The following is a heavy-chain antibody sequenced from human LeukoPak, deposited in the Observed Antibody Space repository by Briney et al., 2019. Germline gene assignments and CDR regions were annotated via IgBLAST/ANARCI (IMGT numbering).Heavy chain of an antibody. CDR2: TYYRSKWHS. CDR3: ARGTAAGGSDFDY. D-gene: IGHD6-13*01. Sequence: SQTLSLTCAISGDSVSSTRAAWNWIRQSPSRGLEWLGRTYYRSKWHSGYAVSVKSRIIIKADTSRNHFSLQLDSVTPEDTAVYYCARGTAAGGSDFDYWGQGTLVTVSS. V-gene: IGHV6-1*01. CDR1: GDSVSSTRAA. J-gene: IGHJ4*02.